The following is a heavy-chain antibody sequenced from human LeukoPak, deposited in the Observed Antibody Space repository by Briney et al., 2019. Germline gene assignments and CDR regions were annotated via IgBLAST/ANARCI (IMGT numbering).Heavy chain of an antibody. D-gene: IGHD1-26*01. V-gene: IGHV3-11*04. Sequence: GGSLRLSCAASGFTFSDYYMTWVRQAPGKGLEWVSYISSSSNTVYYAESVKGRLTVSRDNANNSLYVQMTNLRAEDTAVYYCARRAMGATSFDYWGQGTLVTVSS. CDR3: ARRAMGATSFDY. CDR2: ISSSSNTV. CDR1: GFTFSDYY. J-gene: IGHJ4*02.